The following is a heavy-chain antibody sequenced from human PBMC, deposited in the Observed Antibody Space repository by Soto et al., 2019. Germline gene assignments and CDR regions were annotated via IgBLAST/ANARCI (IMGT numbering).Heavy chain of an antibody. CDR2: INSDGTNT. D-gene: IGHD5-18*01. CDR1: GVTCASYW. J-gene: IGHJ1*01. Sequence: GGSVGLACVASGVTCASYWMHCVGQAPGKGLVWVSYINSDGTNTNYADSVKGRFTISRDNAKNTLYLQMNSLRVEDAALYYCTREGSYSYHNRLASRAQRTPVPVSS. CDR3: TREGSYSYHNRLAS. V-gene: IGHV3-74*01.